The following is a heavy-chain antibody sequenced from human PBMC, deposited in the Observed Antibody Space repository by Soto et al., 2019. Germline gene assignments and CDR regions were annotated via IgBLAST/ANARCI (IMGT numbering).Heavy chain of an antibody. J-gene: IGHJ5*02. CDR2: ISAYNGNT. CDR3: ARDRYSGSRSWFDP. Sequence: ASVKVSSKASGYTFTSYGISCVRQAPGQGLEWMGWISAYNGNTNYAQKLQGRVTMTTDTSTSTDYMELRSWRLGDTPGYYCARDRYSGSRSWFDPLGQRTLVTSSS. CDR1: GYTFTSYG. V-gene: IGHV1-18*04. D-gene: IGHD6-6*01.